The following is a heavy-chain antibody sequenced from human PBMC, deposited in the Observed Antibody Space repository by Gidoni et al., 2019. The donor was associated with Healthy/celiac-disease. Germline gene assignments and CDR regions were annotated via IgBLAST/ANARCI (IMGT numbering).Heavy chain of an antibody. V-gene: IGHV4-59*01. Sequence: QVQLQESGPGLVKPSETLSLTCTVSGGSISSYYWSWIRQPPGKGLEWIGYIYYSGSTNYNPSLKSRVTISVDTSKNQFSLKLSSVTAADTAVYYCARDVGQLAPGFYFDYWGQGTLVTVSS. CDR3: ARDVGQLAPGFYFDY. CDR2: IYYSGST. CDR1: GGSISSYY. D-gene: IGHD6-6*01. J-gene: IGHJ4*02.